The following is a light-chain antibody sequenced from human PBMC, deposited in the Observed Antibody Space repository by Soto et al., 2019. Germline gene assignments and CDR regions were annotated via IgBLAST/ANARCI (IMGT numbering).Light chain of an antibody. V-gene: IGLV1-51*01. CDR3: GTWDSSLSAVV. CDR1: SSNIGNNY. Sequence: QSALTQPPSVSAAPGQKVTISCSGSSSNIGNNYASWYQQLPGTAPKLLIYDNNKRPSGIPDRFSGSKSGTSATLGITGLQTGDEADYYCGTWDSSLSAVVFGGGTKVTVL. CDR2: DNN. J-gene: IGLJ2*01.